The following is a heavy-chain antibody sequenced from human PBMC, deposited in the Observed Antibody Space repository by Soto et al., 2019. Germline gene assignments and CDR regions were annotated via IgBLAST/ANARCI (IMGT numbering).Heavy chain of an antibody. CDR3: TRPTREYCSSTSCLHYMDV. CDR1: GFTFSGSA. CDR2: IRSKANSYAT. J-gene: IGHJ6*03. Sequence: GGSLRLSCAASGFTFSGSAMHWVRQASGKGLEWVGRIRSKANSYATAYAASVKGRFTISRDDSKNTAYLQMNSLKTEDTAVYYCTRPTREYCSSTSCLHYMDVWGKGTTVTVSS. V-gene: IGHV3-73*01. D-gene: IGHD2-2*01.